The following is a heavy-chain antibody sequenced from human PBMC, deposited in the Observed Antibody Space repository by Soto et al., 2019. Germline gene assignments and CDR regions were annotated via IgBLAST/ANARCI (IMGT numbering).Heavy chain of an antibody. CDR1: GFTFSSYA. V-gene: IGHV3-23*01. J-gene: IGHJ6*02. Sequence: PVGSLRLSCAASGFTFSSYAMSWVRQAPGKGLEWVSAISGSGGSTYYADSVKGRFTISRDNSKNTLYLQMNSLRAEDTAVYYCAKDLEDIVVVARDGMDVWGQGTTVTV. CDR3: AKDLEDIVVVARDGMDV. CDR2: ISGSGGST. D-gene: IGHD2-15*01.